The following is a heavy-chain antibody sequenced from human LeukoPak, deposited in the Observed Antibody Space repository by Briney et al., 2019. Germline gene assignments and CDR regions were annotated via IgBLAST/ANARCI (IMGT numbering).Heavy chain of an antibody. CDR3: ARFVNALDY. CDR2: ISSSSSTI. V-gene: IGHV3-48*01. D-gene: IGHD2-2*01. Sequence: GGALRLSCAASGFTFSSYSMNWVRQAPGKGLEWVSYISSSSSTIYYADSVKGRFTISRDNAKNSLYLQMNSLRAEDTAVYYCARFVNALDYWGQGTLVTVSS. CDR1: GFTFSSYS. J-gene: IGHJ4*02.